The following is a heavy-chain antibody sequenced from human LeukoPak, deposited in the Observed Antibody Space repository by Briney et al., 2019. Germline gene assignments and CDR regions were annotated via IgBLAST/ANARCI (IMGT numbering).Heavy chain of an antibody. J-gene: IGHJ4*02. CDR1: GYSFTSYL. CDR3: ARKMGCSGGSCHYFDY. Sequence: GESLKISCKGSGYSFTSYLIGWVRQMPGKGLEWIGIIYPGDSVTRNSPSFQGQVTISADKSINTAYLQWSSLKASDTAMYYCARKMGCSGGSCHYFDYWGQGTLVTVSS. D-gene: IGHD2-15*01. CDR2: IYPGDSVT. V-gene: IGHV5-51*01.